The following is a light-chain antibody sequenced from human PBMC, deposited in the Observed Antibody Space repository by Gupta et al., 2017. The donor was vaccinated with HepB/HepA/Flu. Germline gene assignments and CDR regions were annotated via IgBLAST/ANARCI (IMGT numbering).Light chain of an antibody. J-gene: IGKJ1*01. CDR1: QRLLHTNGYNY. CDR2: LGS. CDR3: MQALQTPLT. V-gene: IGKV2-28*01. Sequence: DIVMTPSPLSLPVTPGEPASFSCRSSQRLLHTNGYNYLGWYLQKAGQSLPLLIYLGSNRASRLANRCSGSDLGTYFTLKISREDADDVGVYYWMQALQTPLTFGQGTKVEIK.